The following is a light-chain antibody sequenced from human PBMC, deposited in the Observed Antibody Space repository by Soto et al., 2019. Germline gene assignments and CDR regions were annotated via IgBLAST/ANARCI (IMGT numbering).Light chain of an antibody. Sequence: EFVLTQSPGTLFLSRGERATLYXRVSHTGTKNYLAWYQQQPGXPPRLXXDYXSSMATGSPDRLSGGGSGTDFTLPISRLEPEDFAVYYCQQFRSDTLTVGGGTKVDIK. CDR2: YXS. CDR1: HTGTKNY. CDR3: QQFRSDTLT. J-gene: IGKJ4*02. V-gene: IGKV3-20*01.